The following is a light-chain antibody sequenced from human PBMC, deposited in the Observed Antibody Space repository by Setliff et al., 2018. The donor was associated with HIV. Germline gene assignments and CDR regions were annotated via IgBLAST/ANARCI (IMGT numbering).Light chain of an antibody. J-gene: IGLJ1*01. CDR2: DNH. V-gene: IGLV1-40*01. CDR3: QSYDSSLSGYV. CDR1: SSNIGAGYD. Sequence: SVLTQPPSVSGAPGQMVTISCIGSSSNIGAGYDVHWYQQVPGTAPKLLIFDNHVRPSGVPDRFSGSKSGTSASLAITGLQAEDEADYYCQSYDSSLSGYVFGTGTKVTVL.